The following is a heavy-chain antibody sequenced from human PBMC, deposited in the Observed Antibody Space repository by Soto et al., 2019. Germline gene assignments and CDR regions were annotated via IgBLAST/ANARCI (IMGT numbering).Heavy chain of an antibody. CDR3: ARAPSGYGDRGNWFDP. D-gene: IGHD4-17*01. CDR2: IIPILGIA. V-gene: IGHV1-69*02. CDR1: GGTFSSYT. J-gene: IGHJ5*02. Sequence: QVQLVQSGAEVKKPGSSVKVSCKASGGTFSSYTISWVRQAPGQGLEWMGRIIPILGIANYAQKFQGRVTITADKSTSTAYMELSSLRSEDTAVYYCARAPSGYGDRGNWFDPWGQGTLVTVSS.